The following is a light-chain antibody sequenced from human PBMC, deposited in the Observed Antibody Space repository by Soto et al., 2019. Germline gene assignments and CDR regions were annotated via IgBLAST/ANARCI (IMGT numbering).Light chain of an antibody. CDR3: QQYASSPVYT. J-gene: IGKJ2*01. Sequence: ETVLTQSPGTLSLSPGERATLSCRASQSVSINYLAWYQQKPGQAPRLLIYGASSRATGIPDRFSGSGSGTDFTLTISRLEPEDFALYYCQQYASSPVYTFGQGTKLEIK. V-gene: IGKV3-20*01. CDR1: QSVSINY. CDR2: GAS.